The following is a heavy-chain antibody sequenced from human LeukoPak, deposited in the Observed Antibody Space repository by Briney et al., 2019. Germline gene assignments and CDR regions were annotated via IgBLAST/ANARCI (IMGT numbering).Heavy chain of an antibody. CDR1: GFTFSSYE. CDR3: ARRNYGSGSYYKPQKSNYYYYGMDV. J-gene: IGHJ6*02. CDR2: ISSSGSTI. Sequence: GGSLRLSCAASGFTFSSYEMNWVRQAPGKGLEWVSYISSSGSTIYYADSVKGRFTISRDNAKKSLYLQMNSLRAEDTAVYYCARRNYGSGSYYKPQKSNYYYYGMDVWGQGNTVTVSS. D-gene: IGHD3-10*01. V-gene: IGHV3-48*03.